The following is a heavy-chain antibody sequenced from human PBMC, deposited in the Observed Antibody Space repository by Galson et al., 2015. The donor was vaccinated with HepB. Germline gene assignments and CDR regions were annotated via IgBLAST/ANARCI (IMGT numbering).Heavy chain of an antibody. CDR2: MSGNTGDT. Sequence: SLRLSCAASGFTFSSDAMGLVRQAPGRGLEYVSAMSGNTGDTYYADSVKGRFTISRDNSKNTLYLQMNSLRAEDTAVYYCAKRGPGYCSSTTCYKSFDYWGQGTLVTVSS. D-gene: IGHD2-2*02. CDR3: AKRGPGYCSSTTCYKSFDY. CDR1: GFTFSSDA. V-gene: IGHV3-23*01. J-gene: IGHJ4*02.